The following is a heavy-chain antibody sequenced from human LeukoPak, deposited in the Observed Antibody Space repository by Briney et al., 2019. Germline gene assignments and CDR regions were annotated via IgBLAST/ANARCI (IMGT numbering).Heavy chain of an antibody. CDR1: GFTFSSYA. D-gene: IGHD3-9*01. J-gene: IGHJ3*02. V-gene: IGHV3-30-3*01. Sequence: PGGSLRLSCAASGFTFSSYAMHWVRQAPGKGLEWVAVISYDGSNKYYADSVKGRLTISRDNSKNTLYLQMNSLRAEDTAVYYCARDPKVEPFDWSPIDAFDIWGQGTMVTVSS. CDR2: ISYDGSNK. CDR3: ARDPKVEPFDWSPIDAFDI.